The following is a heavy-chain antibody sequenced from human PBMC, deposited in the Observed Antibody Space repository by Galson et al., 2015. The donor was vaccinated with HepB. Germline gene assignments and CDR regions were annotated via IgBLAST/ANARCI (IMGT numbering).Heavy chain of an antibody. CDR1: GFTFSSYA. V-gene: IGHV3-23*01. Sequence: SLRLSCAASGFTFSSYAMSWVRQAPGKGLEWVSAISGSGGSTYYADSVKGRFTISRDNSKNTLYLQMNSLRAEDTAVYYCAKISARNIVATTTFDYWGQGTLVTVSS. D-gene: IGHD5-12*01. J-gene: IGHJ4*02. CDR3: AKISARNIVATTTFDY. CDR2: ISGSGGST.